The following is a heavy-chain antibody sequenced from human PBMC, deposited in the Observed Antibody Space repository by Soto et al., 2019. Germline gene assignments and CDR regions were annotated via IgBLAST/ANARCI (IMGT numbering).Heavy chain of an antibody. J-gene: IGHJ6*02. Sequence: ASVKVSCKASGYTFTTYGISWVRQAPGQGLEWMGWISAYNGNTNYAQKVQGRVTMTTDTSTSTAYMELRSLRSDDTAVYYCARALPRISADGTRNYYYYYGMDVWGQGTKGT. CDR1: GYTFTTYG. CDR3: ARALPRISADGTRNYYYYYGMDV. CDR2: ISAYNGNT. V-gene: IGHV1-18*04. D-gene: IGHD6-13*01.